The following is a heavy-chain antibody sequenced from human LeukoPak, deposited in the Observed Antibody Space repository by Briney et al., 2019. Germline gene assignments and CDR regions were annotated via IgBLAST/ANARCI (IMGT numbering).Heavy chain of an antibody. D-gene: IGHD3-3*01. CDR1: GFTFSSYA. Sequence: AGGSLRLSCAASGFTFSSYAMSWVRQAPRKGLEWVSAISGSGGSTYYADSVKGRSTISRDNSKNTLYLQMNSLRAEDTAVYYCAKDTTFGVVQRFDYWGQGTLVTVSS. CDR3: AKDTTFGVVQRFDY. J-gene: IGHJ4*02. CDR2: ISGSGGST. V-gene: IGHV3-23*01.